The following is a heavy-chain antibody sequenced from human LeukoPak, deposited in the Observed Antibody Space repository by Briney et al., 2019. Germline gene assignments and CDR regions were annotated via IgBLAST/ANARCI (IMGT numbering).Heavy chain of an antibody. D-gene: IGHD1-1*01. CDR3: AKLTTY. CDR1: GFIFTDYS. Sequence: GGSLRLSCAASGFIFTDYSINWVRQAPGKGLEWIAVVTGTSDTTYYADSVKGRFTISRDNSKNTLYLQMNSLRAKDTAVYYCAKLTTYWGQGSLVTVSS. J-gene: IGHJ4*02. CDR2: VTGTSDTT. V-gene: IGHV3-23*01.